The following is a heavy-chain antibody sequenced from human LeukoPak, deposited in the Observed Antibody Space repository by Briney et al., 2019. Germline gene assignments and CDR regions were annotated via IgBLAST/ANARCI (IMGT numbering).Heavy chain of an antibody. D-gene: IGHD3-3*01. CDR3: ARVGGTRANYFDY. J-gene: IGHJ4*02. CDR1: GFTFSSYA. Sequence: GGSLRLSCAASGFTFSSYAMSWVRQAPGKGLEWVSAISGSGGSTYYADSVKGRFTISRDNAKNSLYLQMNSLRAEDTAVYYCARVGGTRANYFDYWGQGTLVTVSS. V-gene: IGHV3-23*01. CDR2: ISGSGGST.